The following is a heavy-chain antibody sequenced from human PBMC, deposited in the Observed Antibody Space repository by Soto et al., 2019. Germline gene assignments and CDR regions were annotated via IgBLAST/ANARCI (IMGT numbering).Heavy chain of an antibody. V-gene: IGHV3-23*01. J-gene: IGHJ4*02. Sequence: EVQLLESGGGLVQPGGSLRPSCAASGFTFSTYAMSWVRQAPGKGLEWVSVISGSGGSTYYADSVKGRFTISRDNSKNTLFLQMNSLRVEDTAVYYCAKDAAAYVYWGQGTLVTVSS. CDR2: ISGSGGST. D-gene: IGHD3-16*01. CDR3: AKDAAAYVY. CDR1: GFTFSTYA.